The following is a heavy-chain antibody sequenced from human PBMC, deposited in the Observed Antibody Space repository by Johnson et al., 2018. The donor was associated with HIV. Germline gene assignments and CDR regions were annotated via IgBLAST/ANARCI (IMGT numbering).Heavy chain of an antibody. D-gene: IGHD6-13*01. V-gene: IGHV3-66*01. J-gene: IGHJ3*02. Sequence: EVQLMESGGGLVQPGGSLRLSCTVSGLTFSTYWMTWVRQAPGKGLEWVSVLFSGGSTYYADSVKGRFTISRDNSKNTRYLQMNSLRAEDTAVYYWASGKSWHRDAFDIWGQGTMVTVSS. CDR1: GLTFSTYW. CDR3: ASGKSWHRDAFDI. CDR2: LFSGGST.